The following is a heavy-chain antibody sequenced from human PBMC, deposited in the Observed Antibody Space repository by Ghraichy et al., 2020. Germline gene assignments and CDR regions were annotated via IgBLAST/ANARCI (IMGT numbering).Heavy chain of an antibody. CDR1: GDSVSSNRYY. D-gene: IGHD3-3*01. CDR3: ARDEEWRGYFDL. Sequence: SETLSLTCTVSGDSVSSNRYYWSWIQQPPGKGLEWIAYIYYTGDNDYNSSLRSRVTISLDTSKNQFSLQVRSVTAADTAVYYCARDEEWRGYFDLWGRGTLVTVSS. V-gene: IGHV4-61*01. CDR2: IYYTGDN. J-gene: IGHJ2*01.